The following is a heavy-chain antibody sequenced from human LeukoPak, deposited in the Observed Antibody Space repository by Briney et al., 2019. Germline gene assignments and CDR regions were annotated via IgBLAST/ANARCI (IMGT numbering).Heavy chain of an antibody. CDR3: AKDAPDYGDYGGAD. J-gene: IGHJ4*02. D-gene: IGHD4-17*01. CDR2: ISGSGART. CDR1: GFSFSSYT. V-gene: IGHV3-23*01. Sequence: LPGGSLRLSCAASGFSFSSYTMTWVRQSPGKGLEWVSTISGSGARTYYADSVKGRFTISRDNSKNTVYLQMNSLRAEDTAVYYCAKDAPDYGDYGGADSGQGKLVTASS.